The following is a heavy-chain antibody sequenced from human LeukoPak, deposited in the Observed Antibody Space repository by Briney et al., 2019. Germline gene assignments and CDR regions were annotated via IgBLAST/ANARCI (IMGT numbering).Heavy chain of an antibody. CDR3: ARDRGPTIAVPYYFDF. CDR1: GFTFSSYA. J-gene: IGHJ4*02. Sequence: GGSLRLSCAASGFTFSSYAMSWVRQTPGKGLEGVAVISSDGGNIYYADSVTGRTLISRDNSKNTLYLLFYSLKPEDTAVYYCARDRGPTIAVPYYFDFWGQGTVVTVSS. D-gene: IGHD6-19*01. CDR2: ISSDGGNI. V-gene: IGHV3-30*04.